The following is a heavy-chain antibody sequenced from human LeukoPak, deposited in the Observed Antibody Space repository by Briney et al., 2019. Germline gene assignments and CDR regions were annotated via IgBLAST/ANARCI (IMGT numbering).Heavy chain of an antibody. CDR2: ISTSGNT. CDR3: ARGGGYYFDTEDY. J-gene: IGHJ4*02. Sequence: PSETLCLTCSVSGGSVSSGTYYWSWIRQSAGKGLEWIGHISTSGNTNYNPSVRSRVTISLDTSKNQFSLKLTSVTAADTALYYCARGGGYYFDTEDYWGQGTLVTVSS. D-gene: IGHD3-22*01. CDR1: GGSVSSGTYY. V-gene: IGHV4-61*09.